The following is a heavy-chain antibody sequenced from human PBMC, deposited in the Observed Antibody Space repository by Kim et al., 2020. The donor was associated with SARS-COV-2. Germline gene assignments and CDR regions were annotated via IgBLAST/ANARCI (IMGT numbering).Heavy chain of an antibody. Sequence: DSVKGRFRFSRDNSKYTMYLQMNSRRAEDTAVYYCARGATAVTCSGFCWGQGTLVTVSA. D-gene: IGHD4-17*01. CDR3: ARGATAVTCSGFC. J-gene: IGHJ4*02. V-gene: IGHV3-30*07.